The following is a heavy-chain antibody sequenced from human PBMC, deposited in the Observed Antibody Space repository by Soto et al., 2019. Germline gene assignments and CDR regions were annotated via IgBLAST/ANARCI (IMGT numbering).Heavy chain of an antibody. CDR2: IHYSGST. D-gene: IGHD2-15*01. Sequence: QVQLQESGPGLVKPSETLSLTCTVSGGSISGSYWSWIRQTPGKVLEWVGYIHYSGSTNYNPSLKSRVTMSVDSAKNQCSLQLSSVTAADTAVYFCTKYRRTDAEGYSFDYWGQGAPVTVSS. CDR1: GGSISGSY. J-gene: IGHJ4*02. CDR3: TKYRRTDAEGYSFDY. V-gene: IGHV4-59*01.